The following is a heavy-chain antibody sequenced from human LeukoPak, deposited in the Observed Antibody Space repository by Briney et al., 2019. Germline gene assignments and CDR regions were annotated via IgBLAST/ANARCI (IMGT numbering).Heavy chain of an antibody. J-gene: IGHJ4*02. V-gene: IGHV3-23*01. CDR2: ISGSGGTT. CDR1: GFTFSTYA. D-gene: IGHD2-21*02. Sequence: GGSLRLSCAASGFTFSTYAMNWVREAPGKGLEWVSGISGSGGTTYYADSVQGRFTISRDNSKKTVFLQMNSLRAEDTAVYYCAKGDAVTAIFPLDYWGQGTLVIVSS. CDR3: AKGDAVTAIFPLDY.